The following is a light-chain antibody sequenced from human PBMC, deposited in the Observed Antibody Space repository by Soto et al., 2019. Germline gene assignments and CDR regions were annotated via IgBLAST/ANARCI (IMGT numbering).Light chain of an antibody. Sequence: EIVMTQSPATLSVSPGERATLSCRASQSVYSTLAWYQQKPGQAPSLLIYHASTRATSIPATFSGSGSGTEFTLTISSLQSEDFAVYYCQQYNKWPLTFGGGTKLEIK. CDR2: HAS. CDR3: QQYNKWPLT. V-gene: IGKV3-15*01. J-gene: IGKJ4*01. CDR1: QSVYST.